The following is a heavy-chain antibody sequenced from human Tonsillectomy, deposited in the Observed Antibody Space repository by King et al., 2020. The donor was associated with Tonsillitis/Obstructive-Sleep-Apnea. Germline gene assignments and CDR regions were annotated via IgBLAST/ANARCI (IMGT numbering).Heavy chain of an antibody. Sequence: VQLVESGGGVVQPGRSMRLSCAASGFIFSNYTMHWVRQAPGKGLDWVAVISYDGSNKYYADSVKGRFTISRDNSKNTLYLQMHFLRTEDSAVFYCARVPELKQWLAPWFDPWGQGTLVPVSS. V-gene: IGHV3-30*04. CDR1: GFIFSNYT. CDR3: ARVPELKQWLAPWFDP. D-gene: IGHD6-19*01. CDR2: ISYDGSNK. J-gene: IGHJ5*02.